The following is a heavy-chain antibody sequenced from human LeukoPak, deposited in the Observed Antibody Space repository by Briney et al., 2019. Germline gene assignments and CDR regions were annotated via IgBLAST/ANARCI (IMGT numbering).Heavy chain of an antibody. J-gene: IGHJ4*02. CDR1: GGSFSGYY. V-gene: IGHV4-34*01. CDR2: INHSGST. CDR3: ARNYDSSGYYEG. D-gene: IGHD3-22*01. Sequence: SETLSLTCAVYGGSFSGYYWSWIRQPPGKGLEWIGEINHSGSTNYNPSLKSRVTISVDTSKNQFSLKLSSVTAADTAVYYCARNYDSSGYYEGWGQGTLVTVSS.